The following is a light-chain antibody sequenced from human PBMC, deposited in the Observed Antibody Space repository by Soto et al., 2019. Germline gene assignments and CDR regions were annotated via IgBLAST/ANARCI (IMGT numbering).Light chain of an antibody. Sequence: EIVLTQSPVTLSVSPGERATLSCRASQSISTTLVWYQQKPGQAPRLLIYGASTRATGVPARFSGSGSGTEFTLTISSLQSEDFAVYYCQQYNNWPRTFGKGAKVEIK. V-gene: IGKV3-15*01. J-gene: IGKJ1*01. CDR3: QQYNNWPRT. CDR1: QSISTT. CDR2: GAS.